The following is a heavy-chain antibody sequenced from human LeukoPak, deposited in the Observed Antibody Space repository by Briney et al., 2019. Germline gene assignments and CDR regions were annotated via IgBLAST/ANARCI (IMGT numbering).Heavy chain of an antibody. CDR2: IYYSGST. CDR3: ARARHDSSSWYAPYYYGMDV. J-gene: IGHJ6*02. V-gene: IGHV4-59*01. Sequence: PSETLSLTCTVSGGSISSYYWSWIRQPPGKGLEWIGYIYYSGSTNYNPSLKSRVTISVDTSKNQFSLKLSSVTAADTAVYYCARARHDSSSWYAPYYYGMDVWGQGTTVTVSS. D-gene: IGHD6-13*01. CDR1: GGSISSYY.